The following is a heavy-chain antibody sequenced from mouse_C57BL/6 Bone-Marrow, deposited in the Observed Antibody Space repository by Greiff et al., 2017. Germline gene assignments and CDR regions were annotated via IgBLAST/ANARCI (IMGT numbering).Heavy chain of an antibody. CDR1: GYTFTSYG. CDR3: ARAGTEYFDV. D-gene: IGHD4-1*01. Sequence: VKLVESGAELARPGASVKLSCKASGYTFTSYGISWVKQRTGQGLEWIGEIYPRSGNTYYNEKFKGKATLTADKSSSTAYMELRSLTSEDSTVYFCARAGTEYFDVWSTGTTVTVSS. CDR2: IYPRSGNT. J-gene: IGHJ1*03. V-gene: IGHV1-81*01.